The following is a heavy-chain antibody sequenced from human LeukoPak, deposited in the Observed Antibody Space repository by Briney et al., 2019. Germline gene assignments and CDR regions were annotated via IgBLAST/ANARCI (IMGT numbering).Heavy chain of an antibody. CDR2: IYYSGST. Sequence: PSETLSLTCTVSGGSISSSSYYWGWIRQPPGKGLEWIGSIYYSGSTYYNPSLKSRVTISVDTPKNQFSLKLSSVTAADTAVYYCARRPKLYSSSPPYYYYYYMDVWGKGTTVTISS. V-gene: IGHV4-39*01. D-gene: IGHD6-13*01. J-gene: IGHJ6*03. CDR1: GGSISSSSYY. CDR3: ARRPKLYSSSPPYYYYYYMDV.